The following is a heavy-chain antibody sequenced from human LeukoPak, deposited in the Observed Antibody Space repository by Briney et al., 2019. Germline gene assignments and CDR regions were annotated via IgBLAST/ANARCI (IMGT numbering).Heavy chain of an antibody. V-gene: IGHV3-23*01. CDR3: AKAPADYGGNHYFDY. CDR1: GFTFSSYA. J-gene: IGHJ4*02. CDR2: ISSSGRST. Sequence: GGSLRLSCAASGFTFSSYAMSWVRQAPGKGLEWVSAISSSGRSTYYADSVKGRFTISRDNSKNTLSLQMSSLGVEDTAVYYCAKAPADYGGNHYFDYWGQGTLVTVSS. D-gene: IGHD4-23*01.